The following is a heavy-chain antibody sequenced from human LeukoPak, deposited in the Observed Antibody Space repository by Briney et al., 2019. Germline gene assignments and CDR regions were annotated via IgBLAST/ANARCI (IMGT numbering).Heavy chain of an antibody. CDR1: GYSISSGYY. CDR3: AREILAGLHDY. J-gene: IGHJ4*02. D-gene: IGHD2-15*01. V-gene: IGHV4-38-2*02. CDR2: IYYSGST. Sequence: PSETLSLTCTVSGYSISSGYYWGWIRQPPGKGLEWIGYIYYSGSTNYNPSLKSRVTISVDTSKNQFSLKLSSVTAADTAVYYCAREILAGLHDYWGQGTLVTVSS.